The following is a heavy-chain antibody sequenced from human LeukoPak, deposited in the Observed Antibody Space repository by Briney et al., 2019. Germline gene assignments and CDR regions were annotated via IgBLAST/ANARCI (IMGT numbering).Heavy chain of an antibody. Sequence: AETLSLTCTVSGASVSSGHYYWGWIRQPPGKGLEWIGSIYSTGTTYYNPSLKSRVIIAIFTSKNQFSLNLSSVTAADTSVYYCARRKDFWSGLVNYWGQGTLVTVSS. CDR2: IYSTGTT. CDR1: GASVSSGHYY. J-gene: IGHJ4*02. D-gene: IGHD3-3*01. CDR3: ARRKDFWSGLVNY. V-gene: IGHV4-39*01.